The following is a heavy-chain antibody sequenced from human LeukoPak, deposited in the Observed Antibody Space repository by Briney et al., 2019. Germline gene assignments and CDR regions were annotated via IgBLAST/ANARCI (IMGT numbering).Heavy chain of an antibody. CDR2: IYYSGST. CDR1: GGSISSYY. V-gene: IGHV4-59*01. Sequence: SETLSLTCTVSGGSISSYYWSWIRQPPRKGLEWIGYIYYSGSTNYNPSLKSRVTISVDTSRNQFSLKLSSVTAADTAVSYCARGDWNYPYSGQGTLVTVSS. CDR3: ARGDWNYPY. J-gene: IGHJ4*02. D-gene: IGHD1-7*01.